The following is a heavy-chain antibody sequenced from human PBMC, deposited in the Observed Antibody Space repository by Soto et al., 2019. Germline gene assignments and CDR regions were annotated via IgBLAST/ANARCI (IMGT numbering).Heavy chain of an antibody. Sequence: ASVKVSCKASGYTFTSYGISWVRQAPGQGLEWMGWTSAYNGNTNYAQKLQGRVTMTTDTSTSTAYMELRSLRSDDTAVYYCARDRMRARWFDPWGQGTLVTVSS. CDR2: TSAYNGNT. J-gene: IGHJ5*02. V-gene: IGHV1-18*01. CDR3: ARDRMRARWFDP. CDR1: GYTFTSYG.